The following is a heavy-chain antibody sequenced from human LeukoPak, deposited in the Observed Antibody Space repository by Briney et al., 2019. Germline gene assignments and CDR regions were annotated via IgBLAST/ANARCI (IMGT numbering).Heavy chain of an antibody. CDR2: INSDGSST. V-gene: IGHV3-74*01. J-gene: IGHJ3*02. CDR3: ARYPPGVVVITSASGAFDI. Sequence: GGSLRLSCAASGFTFSSYWMHWVRQAPGKGLVWVSRINSDGSSTSYADSVKGRFTISRDNAKNTLYLQMNSLRAEDTAVYYCARYPPGVVVITSASGAFDIWGQGTMVTVSS. CDR1: GFTFSSYW. D-gene: IGHD3-22*01.